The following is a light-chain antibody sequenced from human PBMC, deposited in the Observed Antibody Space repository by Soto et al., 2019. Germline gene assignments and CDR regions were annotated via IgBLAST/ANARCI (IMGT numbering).Light chain of an antibody. V-gene: IGLV2-18*01. J-gene: IGLJ1*01. CDR3: SLYTSENTYV. CDR1: SGDIGSYNR. Sequence: QSALTQPASVSGSPGQSITISCTGTSGDIGSYNRVSWYQQHPGKAPKLIIYEASNRPSGVPDRFSGSKSGNTASLTISGLQAADEVDYYCSLYTSENTYVFGTGTKLTVL. CDR2: EAS.